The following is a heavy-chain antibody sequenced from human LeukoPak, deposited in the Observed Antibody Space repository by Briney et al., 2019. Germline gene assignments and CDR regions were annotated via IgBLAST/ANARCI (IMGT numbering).Heavy chain of an antibody. Sequence: GGSLRLSCTASGFTFGDYAMSWVRQAPGKGLEWVGFNRSKAYGETTEYAASVKGRFTISRDDSKIIAYLQMNSLKTEDTAVYYCTSAAAGRGTYFYFGMDVWGQGTTVTVSS. V-gene: IGHV3-49*04. CDR3: TSAAAGRGTYFYFGMDV. J-gene: IGHJ6*02. D-gene: IGHD6-13*01. CDR2: NRSKAYGETT. CDR1: GFTFGDYA.